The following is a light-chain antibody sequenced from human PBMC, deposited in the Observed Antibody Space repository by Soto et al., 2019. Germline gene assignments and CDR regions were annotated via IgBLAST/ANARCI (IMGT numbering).Light chain of an antibody. V-gene: IGKV1-5*03. Sequence: DIQMTQSPSTLSASVGDRVTITCRASQSISNWVAWYQQKPGKAPKLLIYEASILNTAVPSRFSGVRSGTEFSLTISSLQPDDLATYYCQQYIVYPVTFGRGTKVEI. J-gene: IGKJ4*02. CDR1: QSISNW. CDR3: QQYIVYPVT. CDR2: EAS.